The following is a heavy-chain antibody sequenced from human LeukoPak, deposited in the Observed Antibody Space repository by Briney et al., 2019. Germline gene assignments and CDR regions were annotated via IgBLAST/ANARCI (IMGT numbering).Heavy chain of an antibody. CDR2: IYYSGST. J-gene: IGHJ3*02. D-gene: IGHD6-19*01. CDR1: GGSISSGGYY. V-gene: IGHV4-31*03. CDR3: ARRQAVIAVAAAFDI. Sequence: SETLSLTCTVSGGSISSGGYYWSWIRQHPGKGLEWIGYIYYSGSTYYNPSLKSRVTISVDTSKNQFSLKLSSVTAADTAVYYCARRQAVIAVAAAFDIWGQGTMVTVSS.